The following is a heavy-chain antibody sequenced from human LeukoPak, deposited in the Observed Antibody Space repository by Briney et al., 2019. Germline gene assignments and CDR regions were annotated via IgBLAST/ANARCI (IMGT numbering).Heavy chain of an antibody. D-gene: IGHD2-2*01. CDR1: GFIFTNYW. V-gene: IGHV3-7*04. CDR2: IKQDGSEK. Sequence: GGSLRLSCAASGFIFTNYWMSWVRQAPGKGLEWVANIKQDGSEKYYVDSVKGRFTISRDNAKSSLYLQMNSLRAEDTAVYYCARGRYCSSTSCPLFDYWGQGTLVTVSS. J-gene: IGHJ4*02. CDR3: ARGRYCSSTSCPLFDY.